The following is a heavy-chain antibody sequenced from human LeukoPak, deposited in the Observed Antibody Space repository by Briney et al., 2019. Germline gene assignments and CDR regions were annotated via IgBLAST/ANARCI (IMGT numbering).Heavy chain of an antibody. CDR3: ARRRTSGDYDY. D-gene: IGHD1-26*01. CDR1: GFTFSSYW. Sequence: GGSLRLSCAASGFTFSSYWMHWVRQAPGKGRVWVSRISSDGSSTDYADSVKGRFTISRDNAKNTLYLQMNSLRAEDTAVYSCARRRTSGDYDYWGQGTLVTVSS. CDR2: ISSDGSST. J-gene: IGHJ4*02. V-gene: IGHV3-74*01.